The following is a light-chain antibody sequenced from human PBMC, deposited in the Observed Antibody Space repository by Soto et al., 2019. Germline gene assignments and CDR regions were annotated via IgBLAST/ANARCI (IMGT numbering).Light chain of an antibody. CDR3: QQRGTWPRVT. Sequence: EIVLTQSPATLSLSPGETATLSCRASQSISRYLAWYQQNPGQAPRLLIYDASIRATGIPARFRGGGSETDFTLTISSLAPEDFAIYYCQQRGTWPRVTFGGGTKVEIK. CDR2: DAS. V-gene: IGKV3-11*01. CDR1: QSISRY. J-gene: IGKJ4*01.